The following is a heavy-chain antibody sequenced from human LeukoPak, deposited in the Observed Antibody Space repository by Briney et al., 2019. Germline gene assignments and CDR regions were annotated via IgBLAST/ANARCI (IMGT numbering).Heavy chain of an antibody. J-gene: IGHJ4*02. V-gene: IGHV1-8*01. CDR3: ARGGPLWFGELPQVDY. CDR2: MNPNSGNT. CDR1: GYTFTSYD. Sequence: ASVKVSCKASGYTFTSYDINWVRQATGQGLEWMGWMNPNSGNTGYAQKFQGRVTMTRNTSISTAYVELSSLRSEDTAVYYCARGGPLWFGELPQVDYWGQGTLVTVSS. D-gene: IGHD3-10*01.